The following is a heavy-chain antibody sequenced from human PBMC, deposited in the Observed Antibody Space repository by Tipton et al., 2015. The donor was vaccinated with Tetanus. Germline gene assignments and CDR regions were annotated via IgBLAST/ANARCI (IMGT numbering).Heavy chain of an antibody. Sequence: QLVQSGAEVKKPGESLKISCKGSGYTSTTYWIGWVRQMPGKGLEWMGIIWPADSNTRYSPSFQGQVTLSVDKASSTAYLQWSSLKASDTAMYYCTRQFEFWGQGTLVTVPS. V-gene: IGHV5-51*01. CDR3: TRQFEF. CDR2: IWPADSNT. J-gene: IGHJ4*02. CDR1: GYTSTTYW. D-gene: IGHD3-10*01.